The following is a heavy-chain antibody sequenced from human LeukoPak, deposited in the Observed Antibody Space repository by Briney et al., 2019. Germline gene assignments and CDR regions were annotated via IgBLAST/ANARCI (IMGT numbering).Heavy chain of an antibody. V-gene: IGHV3-30*02. CDR1: GFTFSSYG. D-gene: IGHD6-13*01. J-gene: IGHJ4*02. CDR2: IRYDGSNK. Sequence: GGSLRLSCAASGFTFSSYGMHWVRQAPCKGLEWVAFIRYDGSNKYYADSVKGRFTISRDNSKNTLYLQMNSLRAEDAAVYYCARLYSSSWKLPDYWGQGTLVTVSS. CDR3: ARLYSSSWKLPDY.